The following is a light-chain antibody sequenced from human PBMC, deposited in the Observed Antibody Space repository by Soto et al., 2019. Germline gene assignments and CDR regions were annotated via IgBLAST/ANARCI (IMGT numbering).Light chain of an antibody. CDR1: QSVSSSY. Sequence: EIVLTQSPGTLSLSPGERATLSCRASQSVSSSYLAWYQQKPGQAPRLLIYGASSRATSIPDRFSGSGSGTDFTLTISRLEPEDFAFYYCQQYGSSPLTFGGGTKVDIK. CDR2: GAS. V-gene: IGKV3-20*01. CDR3: QQYGSSPLT. J-gene: IGKJ4*01.